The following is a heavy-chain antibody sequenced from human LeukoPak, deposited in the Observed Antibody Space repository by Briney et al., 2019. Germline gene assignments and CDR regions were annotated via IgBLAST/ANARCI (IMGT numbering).Heavy chain of an antibody. J-gene: IGHJ6*03. D-gene: IGHD2-2*01. V-gene: IGHV4-59*01. CDR2: IYYSGST. CDR1: GGSIGSYY. Sequence: KTSETLSLTCTVSGGSIGSYYWSWIRQPPGKGLEWIGYIYYSGSTNYNPSLKSRVTISVDTSKNQFSLKLSSVTAADTAVYYCARGSVVAPAAGYYYYMDVWGKGTTVTVSS. CDR3: ARGSVVAPAAGYYYYMDV.